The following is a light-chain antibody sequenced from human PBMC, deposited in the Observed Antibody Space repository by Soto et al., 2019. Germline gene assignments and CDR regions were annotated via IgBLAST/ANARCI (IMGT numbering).Light chain of an antibody. CDR3: QQYNNWPFA. CDR1: QSVNNY. J-gene: IGKJ5*01. CDR2: DTS. Sequence: EIVLTQSPATLSLTPGERANLSCRASQSVNNYLAWYQQKPGQAPRLLIYDTSDRATGVPARFSGTGSETDFTLTISGLQSEDSAVYFCQQYNNWPFAFVQGTRLEIK. V-gene: IGKV3-15*01.